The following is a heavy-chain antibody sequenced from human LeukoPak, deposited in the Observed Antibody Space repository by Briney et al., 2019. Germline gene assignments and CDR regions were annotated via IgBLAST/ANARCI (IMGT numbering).Heavy chain of an antibody. V-gene: IGHV1-8*03. CDR3: ARAIRYQLLSDY. D-gene: IGHD2-2*01. Sequence: APVKVSCKTSGYTFSTYDINWVRQAAGQGLEWMGWMNPNSGNTGFAQKFQGRATITRDTSITTAYLELSSLRSEDTDLYYCARAIRYQLLSDYWGQGTLVTVSS. CDR1: GYTFSTYD. CDR2: MNPNSGNT. J-gene: IGHJ4*02.